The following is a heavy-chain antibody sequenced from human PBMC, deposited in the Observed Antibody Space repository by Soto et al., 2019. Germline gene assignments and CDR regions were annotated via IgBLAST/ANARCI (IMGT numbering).Heavy chain of an antibody. CDR3: AKGGRQWLVTSDFNY. J-gene: IGHJ4*02. CDR2: VSHDGRNT. V-gene: IGHV3-30*18. Sequence: VQLVESGGGVVQPGRSLRLSCAASGFTFSDYAMHWVRQAPGKGLEWVAVVSHDGRNTHYADSVKGRFTISRDSSKSTVSLEMTSPGAEDTAVYYCAKGGRQWLVTSDFNYWGQGALVTVSS. D-gene: IGHD6-19*01. CDR1: GFTFSDYA.